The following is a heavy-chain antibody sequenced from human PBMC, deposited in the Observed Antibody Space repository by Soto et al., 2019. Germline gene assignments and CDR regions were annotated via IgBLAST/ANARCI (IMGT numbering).Heavy chain of an antibody. CDR2: IYYSGST. D-gene: IGHD3-3*01. V-gene: IGHV4-59*01. J-gene: IGHJ4*02. CDR1: GGSISSYY. CDR3: ARGSDYDFWSGYQKVFDY. Sequence: PSETLSLTCTVSGGSISSYYWSWIRQPPGKGLEWIGYIYYSGSTNYNPSLKSRVTISVDTSKNQFSLKLSSVTAADTAVYYCARGSDYDFWSGYQKVFDYWGQGTLVTVSS.